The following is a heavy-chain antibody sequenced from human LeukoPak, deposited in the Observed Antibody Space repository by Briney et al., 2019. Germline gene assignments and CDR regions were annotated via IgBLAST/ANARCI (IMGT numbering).Heavy chain of an antibody. Sequence: PGGSLRLSCEASGFTFTTYSMTWVRQAPGKGLEWVSSISDSGGYTFYADSVKGRFTISRDNSKNTLYLQMNSLRAEDTAVYYCARMTTVTTFFFDYWGQGTLVTVSS. V-gene: IGHV3-23*01. CDR2: ISDSGGYT. CDR3: ARMTTVTTFFFDY. CDR1: GFTFTTYS. J-gene: IGHJ4*02. D-gene: IGHD4-17*01.